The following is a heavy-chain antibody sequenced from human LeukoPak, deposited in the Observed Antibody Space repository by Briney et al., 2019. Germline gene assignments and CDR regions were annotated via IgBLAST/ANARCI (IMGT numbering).Heavy chain of an antibody. CDR3: ATLSYRRFDY. CDR2: INEDGNEK. J-gene: IGHJ4*02. D-gene: IGHD1-14*01. CDR1: GLTFSRFW. V-gene: IGHV3-7*01. Sequence: PGGSLRLSCAASGLTFSRFWMILIRQAPGRGLEWVATINEDGNEKWYADSVKGRFTISRDNARNSLYLQMNSLRAEDTAVYYCATLSYRRFDYWGQGALVTVSS.